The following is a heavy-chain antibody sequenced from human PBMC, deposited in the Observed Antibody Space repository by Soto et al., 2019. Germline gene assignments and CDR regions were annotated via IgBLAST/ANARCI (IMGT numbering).Heavy chain of an antibody. Sequence: ASVKVSCKASGYTFTSYDISWVGQAPGQGLEWMGWVNPNSGYTDYAQKFQGRVTMNRNTSISTVYMELSSLKSDDPAVYFCARGRGWRDFWGQGTLVTVSS. CDR1: GYTFTSYD. CDR3: ARGRGWRDF. V-gene: IGHV1-8*01. CDR2: VNPNSGYT. J-gene: IGHJ4*02. D-gene: IGHD6-19*01.